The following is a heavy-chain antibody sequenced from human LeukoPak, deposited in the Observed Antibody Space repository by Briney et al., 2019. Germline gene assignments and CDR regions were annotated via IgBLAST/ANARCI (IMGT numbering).Heavy chain of an antibody. D-gene: IGHD2-15*01. J-gene: IGHJ5*02. CDR2: MNPSSGNT. Sequence: ASVKVSCKASGYTFSSYDVNWVRQATGQGLEWMGWMNPSSGNTGYAQKFQGRVTMTRNTSISTAYMELSSLRSEDTAVYYCARGRRLGRFVVAVAATNWFDPWGQGTLVTVSS. CDR3: ARGRRLGRFVVAVAATNWFDP. V-gene: IGHV1-8*01. CDR1: GYTFSSYD.